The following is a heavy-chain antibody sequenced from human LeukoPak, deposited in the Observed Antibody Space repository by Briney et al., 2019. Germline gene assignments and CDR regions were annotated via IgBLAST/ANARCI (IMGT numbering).Heavy chain of an antibody. V-gene: IGHV4-34*01. CDR1: GGSFSGYY. J-gene: IGHJ4*02. Sequence: PSETLSLTCAVYGGSFSGYYWSWIRQPPGKGLEWIGEINHSGSTNYNPSLKSRVTISVDTSKNQFSRKLSSVTAADTAVYYGGGGGPLSGSYYGQIGYWGKGTLVTVSS. CDR2: INHSGST. CDR3: GGGGPLSGSYYGQIGY. D-gene: IGHD1-26*01.